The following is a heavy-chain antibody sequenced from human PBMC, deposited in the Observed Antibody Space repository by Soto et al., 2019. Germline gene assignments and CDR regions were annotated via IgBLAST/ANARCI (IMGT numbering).Heavy chain of an antibody. J-gene: IGHJ5*02. CDR2: IIPIFGTA. D-gene: IGHD2-15*01. CDR1: GGTFSSYA. CDR3: TRVVVVAASTVYWFDP. Sequence: SVKVSCKASGGTFSSYAISWVRQAPGQGLEWMGGIIPIFGTANYAQKFQGRVTITADESTSTAYMELSSLRSEDTAVYYCTRVVVVAASTVYWFDPWGQGTLVTVSS. V-gene: IGHV1-69*13.